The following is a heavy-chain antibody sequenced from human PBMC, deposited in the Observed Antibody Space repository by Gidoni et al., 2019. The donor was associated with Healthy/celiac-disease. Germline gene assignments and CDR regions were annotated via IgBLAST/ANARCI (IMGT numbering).Heavy chain of an antibody. CDR1: GFTFSSYS. V-gene: IGHV3-48*01. Sequence: EVQLVESGGGLVQPGGSLRLSCAASGFTFSSYSMNWVRQAPGKGLEWVSYISSSSSTIYYADSVKGRFTISRDNAKNSLYLQMNSLRAEDTAVYYCARNNYYDSSGYDYWGQGTLVTVSS. J-gene: IGHJ4*02. CDR2: ISSSSSTI. D-gene: IGHD3-22*01. CDR3: ARNNYYDSSGYDY.